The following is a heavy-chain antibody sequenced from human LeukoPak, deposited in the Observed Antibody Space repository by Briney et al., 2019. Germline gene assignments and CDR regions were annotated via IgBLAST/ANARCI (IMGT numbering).Heavy chain of an antibody. D-gene: IGHD3-22*01. CDR2: ISGSGGST. CDR3: ASDSSGYYLGPALQGVDY. CDR1: GFTFSSYA. J-gene: IGHJ4*02. Sequence: PGGSLRLSCAASGFTFSSYAMSWVRQAPGKGLEWVSAISGSGGSTYYADSVKGRFTISRDNSKNTLYLQMNSLRAEDTAVYYCASDSSGYYLGPALQGVDYWGQGTLVTVSS. V-gene: IGHV3-23*01.